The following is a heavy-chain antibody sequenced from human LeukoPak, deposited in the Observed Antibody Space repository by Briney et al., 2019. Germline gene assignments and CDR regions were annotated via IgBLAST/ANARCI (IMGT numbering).Heavy chain of an antibody. CDR1: GFTFSSYG. CDR3: AKVEYSSFSFDY. D-gene: IGHD6-6*01. CDR2: IRYDGSNE. J-gene: IGHJ4*02. Sequence: GGSLRLSCAASGFTFSSYGMHWVRQAPGKGLEWVAFIRYDGSNEYYADSVKGRFTISRDNSKNTLYLQMNSLRAEDTAVYYCAKVEYSSFSFDYWGQGTLVTVSS. V-gene: IGHV3-30*02.